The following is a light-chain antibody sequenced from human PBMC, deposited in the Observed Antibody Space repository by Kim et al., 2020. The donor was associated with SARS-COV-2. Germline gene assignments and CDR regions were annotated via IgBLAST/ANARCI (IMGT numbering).Light chain of an antibody. CDR3: QQYNSYWT. J-gene: IGKJ1*01. CDR1: QSISSL. CDR2: DAS. V-gene: IGKV1-5*01. Sequence: DIQMTQSPSTLSASVGDRVTITCRASQSISSLLAWYQQKPGKAPNLLIYDASRLESGVPSRFSGSGSGTEFTLTISILQPDDFATYYCQQYNSYWTFGQGTKVDIK.